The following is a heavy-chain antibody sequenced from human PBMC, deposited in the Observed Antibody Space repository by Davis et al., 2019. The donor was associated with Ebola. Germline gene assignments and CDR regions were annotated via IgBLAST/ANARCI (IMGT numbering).Heavy chain of an antibody. D-gene: IGHD2-15*01. J-gene: IGHJ4*02. CDR3: VKDRFTVVVVHGGFDY. Sequence: GGSLRLSCAGSGFTFNNYGMHWVRQAPGKGLEWVAYLQYDGSIKYYAESVKGRFTISRDNSKDTLYLHMRSLTTEDTAVYYCVKDRFTVVVVHGGFDYWGQGTLVTVSS. CDR1: GFTFNNYG. CDR2: LQYDGSIK. V-gene: IGHV3-30*02.